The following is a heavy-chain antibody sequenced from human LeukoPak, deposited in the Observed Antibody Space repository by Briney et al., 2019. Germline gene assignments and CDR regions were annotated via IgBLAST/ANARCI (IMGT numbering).Heavy chain of an antibody. D-gene: IGHD2-2*01. CDR2: IIPIFGTA. V-gene: IGHV1-69*01. J-gene: IGHJ4*02. Sequence: SVKVSCKASGGTFSSYAISWVRQAPGQGLEWMGGIIPIFGTANYAQKFQGRVTITADESTSTAYVELSSLRSEDTAVYYCARGYCSSTSCSVFDYWGQGTLVTVSS. CDR1: GGTFSSYA. CDR3: ARGYCSSTSCSVFDY.